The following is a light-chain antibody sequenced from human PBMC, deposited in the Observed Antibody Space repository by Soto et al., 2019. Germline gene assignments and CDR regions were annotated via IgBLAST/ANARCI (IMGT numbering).Light chain of an antibody. Sequence: DVPMTQSPSSLSASVGDRLTITCQASQDINNNLNWYQQKPGKAPNLLISDAVNLEVGVPSRFSGSGSGTYFTLTISSLQPEDIATYYCQQYDYLPLTFGGGTKVDI. CDR3: QQYDYLPLT. V-gene: IGKV1-33*01. CDR2: DAV. CDR1: QDINNN. J-gene: IGKJ4*01.